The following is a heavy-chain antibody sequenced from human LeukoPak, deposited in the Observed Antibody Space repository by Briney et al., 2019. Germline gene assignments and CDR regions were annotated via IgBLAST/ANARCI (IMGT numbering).Heavy chain of an antibody. CDR3: ARGIVLAGNVDY. CDR2: IKQDGSEK. Sequence: GGSLRLSCAASGFTFSSYWMSWVRQAPGKGLEWVANIKQDGSEKNYVDSVKGRFTVSRDNAKNSLYLQMNSLRVEDTAVYYCARGIVLAGNVDYWGQGTLVTVSS. J-gene: IGHJ4*02. CDR1: GFTFSSYW. D-gene: IGHD6-19*01. V-gene: IGHV3-7*04.